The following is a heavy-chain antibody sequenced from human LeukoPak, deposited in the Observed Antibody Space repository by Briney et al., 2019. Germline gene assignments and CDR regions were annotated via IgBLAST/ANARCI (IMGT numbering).Heavy chain of an antibody. D-gene: IGHD2-8*01. CDR1: GFTFSSYA. Sequence: GGSLRLSCAASGFTFSSYAMSWVRQAPGKGLEWVSAISGSGGSTYYADSVKGRFTISRDNSKNTLYLQINSLRAEDTAVYYCAKARTFRLLMVYVAPNHWGQGTLVTVSS. J-gene: IGHJ5*02. CDR2: ISGSGGST. CDR3: AKARTFRLLMVYVAPNH. V-gene: IGHV3-23*01.